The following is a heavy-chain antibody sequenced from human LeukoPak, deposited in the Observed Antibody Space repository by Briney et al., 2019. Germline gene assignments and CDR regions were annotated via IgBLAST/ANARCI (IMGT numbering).Heavy chain of an antibody. J-gene: IGHJ3*02. V-gene: IGHV4-30-2*01. Sequence: SQTLSLTCAVSGGSISSGGYSWSWLRQPPGKGLEWIGYIYHSGSTYYHPSLKSRVTISVDRYKNQFSLKLSSVTAADTAVYYCARARPMYYYDSSGSDAFDIWGQATMVTVPS. CDR1: GGSISSGGYS. CDR2: IYHSGST. D-gene: IGHD3-22*01. CDR3: ARARPMYYYDSSGSDAFDI.